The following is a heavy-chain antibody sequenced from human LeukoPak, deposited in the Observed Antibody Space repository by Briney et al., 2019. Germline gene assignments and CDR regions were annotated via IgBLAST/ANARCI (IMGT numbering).Heavy chain of an antibody. Sequence: VGSLRLSCVASGFTFSAYAMSWVRQAPGKGLEWVSGISASGSSTYYADSVEGRFTISRDNSKNTLYLQMNSLRAEDTAVYYCAKHLGWGPSGSNWFDPWGQGTLVTVS. CDR1: GFTFSAYA. J-gene: IGHJ5*02. CDR3: AKHLGWGPSGSNWFDP. V-gene: IGHV3-23*01. D-gene: IGHD6-25*01. CDR2: ISASGSST.